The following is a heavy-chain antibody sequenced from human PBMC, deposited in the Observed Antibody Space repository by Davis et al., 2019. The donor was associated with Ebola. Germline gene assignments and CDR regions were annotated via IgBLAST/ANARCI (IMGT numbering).Heavy chain of an antibody. D-gene: IGHD5-18*01. CDR3: ARGGREYSYGYLFDY. J-gene: IGHJ4*02. CDR2: IYYIGTS. V-gene: IGHV4-59*12. Sequence: MPSEILSLTCTVSGDSISTFYWSWIRQPPGKGLEWIGSIYYIGTSNYNPSLKSRATMSVDTSKNQFSLKLSSVTAADTAVYYCARGGREYSYGYLFDYWGQGTLVTVSS. CDR1: GDSISTFY.